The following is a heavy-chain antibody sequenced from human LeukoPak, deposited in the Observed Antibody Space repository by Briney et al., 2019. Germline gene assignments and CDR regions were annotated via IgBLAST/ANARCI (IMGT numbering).Heavy chain of an antibody. J-gene: IGHJ4*02. Sequence: SETLSLTCTVSGGSINYYFWSWIRQPPGKGLEWIGYIYYSGGTDYNPSLKSRVTISVDTSKNQFSLQLRSVTAADTAVYYCARHEKNGGYYDNWGQGTLVTVSS. V-gene: IGHV4-59*08. CDR1: GGSINYYF. CDR3: ARHEKNGGYYDN. CDR2: IYYSGGT. D-gene: IGHD3-22*01.